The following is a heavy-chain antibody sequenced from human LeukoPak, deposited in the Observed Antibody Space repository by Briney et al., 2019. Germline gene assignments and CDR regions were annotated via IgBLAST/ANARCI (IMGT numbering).Heavy chain of an antibody. CDR3: ARDESGYYDSSGHSNDY. J-gene: IGHJ4*02. D-gene: IGHD3-22*01. CDR2: LNQDGSDK. V-gene: IGHV3-7*01. Sequence: GGSLRLSCVASGFTFSSYWMSWVRQAPGKGLEWVANLNQDGSDKYYVDSVKGRFTISRDNAKNSLYLQMNSLRAEDTAVYYCARDESGYYDSSGHSNDYWGQGSLVTVSS. CDR1: GFTFSSYW.